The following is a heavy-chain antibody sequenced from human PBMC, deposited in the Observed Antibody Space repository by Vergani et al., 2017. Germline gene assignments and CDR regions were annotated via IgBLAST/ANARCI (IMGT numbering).Heavy chain of an antibody. D-gene: IGHD1-7*01. V-gene: IGHV4-59*01. CDR3: AREGITGSTSWFDS. CDR2: IHYSGTT. J-gene: IGHJ5*01. CDR1: GGSIRSYY. Sequence: QVQLQESGPGLVKPSETLSLTCTVSGGSIRSYYWSWIRQPPGKGMEWIGYIHYSGTTNYNPSLKSRVTMSLDTSKNQFSLRLSSVTAADTAVYYCAREGITGSTSWFDSGGQGTLVTVSS.